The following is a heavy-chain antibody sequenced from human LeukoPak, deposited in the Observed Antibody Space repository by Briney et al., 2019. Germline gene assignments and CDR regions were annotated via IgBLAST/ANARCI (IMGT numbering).Heavy chain of an antibody. D-gene: IGHD2-2*01. CDR1: GFTFSSYG. J-gene: IGHJ4*02. V-gene: IGHV3-33*08. Sequence: GGSLSLSCAASGFTFSSYGMRWVRQAPGKGLEWVAVIWYDGSNKYYADSVKGRFTISRDNSKNTLYLQMNSLRAEATAVYYCAREGIVVVPAAETEFDYWGQGTLVTVSS. CDR3: AREGIVVVPAAETEFDY. CDR2: IWYDGSNK.